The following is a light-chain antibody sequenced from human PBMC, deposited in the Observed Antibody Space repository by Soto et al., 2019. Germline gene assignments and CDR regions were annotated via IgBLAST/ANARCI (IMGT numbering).Light chain of an antibody. V-gene: IGLV2-14*03. CDR3: SSYTSSSTLV. CDR2: DVS. CDR1: SSDVGAYNY. Sequence: QSALTQPASVSGSPGQSITISCTGTSSDVGAYNYVSWYQQHPGKAPKFMIYDVSSRPSGVSDRFSGSKSGNTASLTISGRQAEDEAEYYCSSYTSSSTLVFGGGTKLTVL. J-gene: IGLJ2*01.